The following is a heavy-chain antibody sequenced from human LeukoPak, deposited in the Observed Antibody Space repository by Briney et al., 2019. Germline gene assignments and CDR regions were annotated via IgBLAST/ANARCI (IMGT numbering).Heavy chain of an antibody. CDR2: IKSKVDGGTT. CDR1: GFTFTNAW. J-gene: IGHJ4*02. V-gene: IGHV3-15*01. D-gene: IGHD2-2*01. CDR3: ATGSSSYRGLDY. Sequence: GGSLRLSCAASGFTFTNAWMSWVRQAPGKGLEWVGRIKSKVDGGTTDYAAPVKGRFTVSRDDSKDTVYLQMNSLNTEDTAVYYCATGSSSYRGLDYWGQGTLVTVSS.